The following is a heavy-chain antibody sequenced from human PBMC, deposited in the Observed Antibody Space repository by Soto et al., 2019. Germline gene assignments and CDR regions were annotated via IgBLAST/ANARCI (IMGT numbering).Heavy chain of an antibody. CDR2: IYSGGYT. D-gene: IGHD3-10*01. CDR1: GFTVSNNY. V-gene: IGHV3-53*01. J-gene: IGHJ4*02. Sequence: EVQLVESGGGLIQPGGSLRLSCAVSGFTVSNNYMSWVRQAPGKGLEGVSVIYSGGYTAYGDSVKGRFTISRDNSKNTLFPQKKTPGAPDRALFFCAAQPGGGGYWGQGTLVTVSS. CDR3: AAQPGGGGY.